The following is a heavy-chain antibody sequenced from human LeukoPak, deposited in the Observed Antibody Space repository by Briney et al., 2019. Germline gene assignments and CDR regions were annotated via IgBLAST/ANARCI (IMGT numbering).Heavy chain of an antibody. CDR2: IVPIFGRA. J-gene: IGHJ4*02. CDR3: ARDNDSRDPPHFDY. V-gene: IGHV1-69*06. D-gene: IGHD3-16*01. CDR1: GGSFSSYV. Sequence: SVTVSCKASGGSFSSYVFTWVRQAPGQGLEWMGGIVPIFGRANYAQKFQGRVTITADKSTNTVYMEVSRLTSEDTAVYYCARDNDSRDPPHFDYWGQGTLVTVSS.